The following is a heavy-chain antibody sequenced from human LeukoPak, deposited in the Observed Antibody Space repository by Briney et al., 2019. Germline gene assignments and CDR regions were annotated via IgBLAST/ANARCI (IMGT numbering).Heavy chain of an antibody. CDR1: GYTFTGYY. Sequence: ASVKVSCKASGYTFTGYYMHWVRQAPGQGLEWMGWINPNSGGTNYAQKFQGRVTMTRDTSISTAYMELSRLRSDDTAVYYCATKTRGGYTDYYYYMDVWGKGTTVTVSS. CDR2: INPNSGGT. J-gene: IGHJ6*03. V-gene: IGHV1-2*02. CDR3: ATKTRGGYTDYYYYMDV. D-gene: IGHD2-2*02.